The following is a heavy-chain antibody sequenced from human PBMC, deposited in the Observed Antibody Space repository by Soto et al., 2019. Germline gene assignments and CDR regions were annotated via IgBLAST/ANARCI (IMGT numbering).Heavy chain of an antibody. CDR2: ISAYNGNT. CDR1: GYTFTSYG. Sequence: ASVKVSCKASGYTFTSYGISWVRQAPGQGLEWMGWISAYNGNTNYAQKLQGRVTVTTDTSTSTAYMELRSLRSDDTALYYCARDGASGYAYNWFDPWGQGTLVTVSS. V-gene: IGHV1-18*01. D-gene: IGHD3-22*01. J-gene: IGHJ5*02. CDR3: ARDGASGYAYNWFDP.